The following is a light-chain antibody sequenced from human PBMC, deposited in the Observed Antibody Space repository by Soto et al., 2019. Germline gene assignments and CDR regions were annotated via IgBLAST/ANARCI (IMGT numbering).Light chain of an antibody. V-gene: IGKV1-13*02. CDR2: DAS. CDR1: QGISRA. Sequence: AIQLTQSPSSLSASVGDRVSITCRASQGISRALAWYQQKPGKPPKLLIFDASNLEGGVPSRFSGSGSVTEFTLTISSLQPEDFATYFCQQVNSYPFTFGQGTNLEIK. CDR3: QQVNSYPFT. J-gene: IGKJ2*01.